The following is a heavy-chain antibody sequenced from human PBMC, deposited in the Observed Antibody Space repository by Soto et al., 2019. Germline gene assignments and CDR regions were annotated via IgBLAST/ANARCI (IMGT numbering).Heavy chain of an antibody. J-gene: IGHJ6*02. D-gene: IGHD3-3*01. CDR1: GFPFSSYE. V-gene: IGHV3-48*03. CDR2: ISSRGSPI. CDR3: ARDVRSGYSPYYYYYGMDV. Sequence: GGSLRLSCIASGFPFSSYEMNWVRHAPGKGLEWVSYISSRGSPIYYADSVKGRFTISRDNAKNSLSLQMNSLRVEDTAVYYCARDVRSGYSPYYYYYGMDVWGQGTTVTVSS.